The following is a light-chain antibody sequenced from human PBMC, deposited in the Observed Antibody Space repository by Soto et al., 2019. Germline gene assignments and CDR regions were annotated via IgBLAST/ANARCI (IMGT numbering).Light chain of an antibody. CDR2: KIS. CDR3: LQATEXPWT. Sequence: IVMTQTPLASAVALLQPASISCRSSQIVEDSDGNSYLSWLHQRPGQPPRLLIYKISNRLSGVPDSLSGSGEGTVFTLRISRVEADEVGLYHFLQATEXPWTFGQGTKV. J-gene: IGKJ1*01. CDR1: QIVEDSDGNSY. V-gene: IGKV2-24*01.